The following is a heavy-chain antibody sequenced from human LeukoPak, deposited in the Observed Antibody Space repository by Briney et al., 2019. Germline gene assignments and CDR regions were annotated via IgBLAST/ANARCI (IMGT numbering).Heavy chain of an antibody. J-gene: IGHJ5*02. CDR3: ARVPEHRFWSGYPFDP. D-gene: IGHD3-3*01. Sequence: PSETLSLTCVVSGGSISSSNWWSWVRQPPGKGLEWIGEIYHSGSTNYNPSLKSRVTISVDTSKNQFSLKLSSVTAADTAVYYCARVPEHRFWSGYPFDPWGQGALVTVSS. V-gene: IGHV4-4*02. CDR1: GGSISSSNW. CDR2: IYHSGST.